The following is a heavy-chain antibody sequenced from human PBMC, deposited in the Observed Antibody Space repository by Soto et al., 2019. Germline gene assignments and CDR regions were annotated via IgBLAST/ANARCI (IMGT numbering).Heavy chain of an antibody. CDR2: ISAYNGNT. Sequence: QVQLVQSGAEVKKPGASVKVSCKASGYTFASYGISWVRQAPGQGLEWMGWISAYNGNTNYAQKLQGRVTMTTDTSTSTAYMELRSLRSDDTAVYYCASHSLHSGYDWPYYYYGMDVWGQATTVTVSS. V-gene: IGHV1-18*01. J-gene: IGHJ6*02. D-gene: IGHD5-12*01. CDR3: ASHSLHSGYDWPYYYYGMDV. CDR1: GYTFASYG.